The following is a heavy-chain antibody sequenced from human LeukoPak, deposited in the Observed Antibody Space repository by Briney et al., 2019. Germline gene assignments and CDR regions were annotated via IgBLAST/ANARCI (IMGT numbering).Heavy chain of an antibody. Sequence: GASVKVSCKASGYTFTGYYMHWVRQAPGQGLEWMGWINPNSGGTNYAQKFQGRVTMTRDTPISTAYMELSRLRSDDTAVYYCARESPTTVGHGLFDYWGQGTLVTVSS. CDR3: ARESPTTVGHGLFDY. CDR1: GYTFTGYY. V-gene: IGHV1-2*02. J-gene: IGHJ4*02. CDR2: INPNSGGT. D-gene: IGHD4-23*01.